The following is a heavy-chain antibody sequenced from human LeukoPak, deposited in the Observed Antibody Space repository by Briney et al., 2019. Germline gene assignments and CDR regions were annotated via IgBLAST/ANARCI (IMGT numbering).Heavy chain of an antibody. D-gene: IGHD3-22*01. CDR3: AKGYYYDSSGYCDY. CDR2: ISWNSGSI. CDR1: GFAFDDYA. J-gene: IGHJ4*02. Sequence: PGGSLRLSCAASGFAFDDYAMHWVRQAPGKGLEWVSGISWNSGSIGYADSEKGRFTISRDNAKNSLYLQMNSLRAEDTALYYCAKGYYYDSSGYCDYWGQGTLVTVSS. V-gene: IGHV3-9*01.